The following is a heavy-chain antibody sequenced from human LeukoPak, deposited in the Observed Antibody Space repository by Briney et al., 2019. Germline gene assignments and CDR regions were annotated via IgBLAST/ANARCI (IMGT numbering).Heavy chain of an antibody. D-gene: IGHD4-23*01. CDR2: IIPIFGTA. CDR3: ARGSVDYGGNTRVTEFDY. Sequence: VASVKVSCKASGGTFSGYAISWVRQAPGQGLEWMGGIIPIFGTANYAQKFQGRVTITADESTSTAYMELSSLRSEDTAVYYCARGSVDYGGNTRVTEFDYWGQGTLVTVSS. V-gene: IGHV1-69*13. J-gene: IGHJ4*02. CDR1: GGTFSGYA.